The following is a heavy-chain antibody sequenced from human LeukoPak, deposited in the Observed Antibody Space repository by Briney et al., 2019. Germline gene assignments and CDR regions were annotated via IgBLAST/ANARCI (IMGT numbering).Heavy chain of an antibody. CDR3: ARGSWSSSIDY. D-gene: IGHD6-6*01. CDR1: GGSISSGDYY. CDR2: IYYSGST. Sequence: PSETLSLTCTVSGGSISSGDYYWIWIRQPPGKGPEWIGYIYYSGSTYSNPSLKSRVTISRDTSKTQSSLKVNSVTAADTAVYYCARGSWSSSIDYWGQGTLVTVSS. V-gene: IGHV4-30-4*01. J-gene: IGHJ4*02.